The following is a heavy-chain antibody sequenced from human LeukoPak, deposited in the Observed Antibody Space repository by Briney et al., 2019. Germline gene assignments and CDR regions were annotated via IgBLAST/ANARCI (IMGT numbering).Heavy chain of an antibody. CDR1: GGSISSSSYY. J-gene: IGHJ4*02. V-gene: IGHV4-39*01. CDR3: ASTYYDVLTTLHN. Sequence: PSETLSLTCTVSGGSISSSSYYWGWIRQPPGKGLEWIGSLYYSGSTYYNPSLKGRVTISLDTSKNQFSLRLSSVTAADTALYYCASTYYDVLTTLHNWGQGTLVTVSS. CDR2: LYYSGST. D-gene: IGHD3-9*01.